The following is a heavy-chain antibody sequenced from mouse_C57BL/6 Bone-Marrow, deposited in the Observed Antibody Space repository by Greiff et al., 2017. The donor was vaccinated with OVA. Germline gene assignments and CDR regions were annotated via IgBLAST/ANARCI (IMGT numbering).Heavy chain of an antibody. CDR1: GYTFTDYE. V-gene: IGHV1-15*01. CDR3: TRFYGSSYGFAY. J-gene: IGHJ3*01. Sequence: VQLQQSGAELVRPGASVTLSCKASGYTFTDYEMHWVKQTPVHGLEWIGAIDPETGGTAYNQKFKGKAILTADKSSSTAYMELRSLTSEDSAVYYCTRFYGSSYGFAYWGQGTLVTVSA. CDR2: IDPETGGT. D-gene: IGHD1-1*01.